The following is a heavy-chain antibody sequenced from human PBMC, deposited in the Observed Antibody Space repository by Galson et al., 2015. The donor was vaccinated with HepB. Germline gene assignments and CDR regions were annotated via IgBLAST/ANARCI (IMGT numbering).Heavy chain of an antibody. Sequence: SLRLSCAASGFPFRSYAMIWVRQAPGKGLEFVSAMSGNAAATYYAYAVKGRFTISRDNSKNTLYLQLNVLRADDTAVYYCDKRRPGYCDSTTCYKTFVYWGQAAQLTV. CDR2: MSGNAAAT. CDR3: DKRRPGYCDSTTCYKTFVY. V-gene: IGHV3-23*01. J-gene: IGHJ4*02. D-gene: IGHD2-2*02. CDR1: GFPFRSYA.